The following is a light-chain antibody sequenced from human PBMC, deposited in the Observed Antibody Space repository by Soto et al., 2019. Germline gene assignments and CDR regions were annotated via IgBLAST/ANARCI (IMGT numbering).Light chain of an antibody. CDR3: SSYTSSSTL. CDR2: AVT. J-gene: IGLJ1*01. V-gene: IGLV2-14*01. Sequence: QSALTQPASVSGSPGQSITISCTGTSSDVGGYNYVSWYQQHPGKAPQLMIYAVTDRPSGVSSRFSGSKSGNTASLTIAGLQSEDEADYYGSSYTSSSTLFGTGTTLTVL. CDR1: SSDVGGYNY.